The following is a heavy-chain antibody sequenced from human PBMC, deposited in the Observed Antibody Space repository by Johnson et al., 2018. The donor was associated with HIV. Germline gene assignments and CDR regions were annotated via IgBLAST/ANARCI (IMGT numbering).Heavy chain of an antibody. J-gene: IGHJ3*02. D-gene: IGHD6-6*01. V-gene: IGHV3-66*01. CDR1: GFTVSSNY. CDR3: ASLVGSSSGEAFDM. CDR2: IYSGGST. Sequence: MLLVESGGGVVQPGRSLRLSCAASGFTVSSNYMSWVRQAPGKGLEWVSVIYSGGSTGYADSVKGRFTISRDNAKNSLYLQMNSLRAEDTAVYYCASLVGSSSGEAFDMWGQGTKVTVSS.